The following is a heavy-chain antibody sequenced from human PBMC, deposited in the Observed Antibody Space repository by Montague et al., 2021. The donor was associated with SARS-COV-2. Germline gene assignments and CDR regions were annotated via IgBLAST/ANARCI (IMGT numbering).Heavy chain of an antibody. J-gene: IGHJ6*03. CDR3: ARLRDGVVPSPILGVGPFYSYYCMDV. Sequence: SETLSLTCAVHGSSFSGYYWNWIRQSPGKGLEWIGEINHGGSTKFSPSLKSRLTISTDTSKNQFSLKLTSVAAADTAVYYCARLRDGVVPSPILGVGPFYSYYCMDVWGRGTPVTVSS. CDR2: INHGGST. D-gene: IGHD3-10*01. V-gene: IGHV4-34*01. CDR1: GSSFSGYY.